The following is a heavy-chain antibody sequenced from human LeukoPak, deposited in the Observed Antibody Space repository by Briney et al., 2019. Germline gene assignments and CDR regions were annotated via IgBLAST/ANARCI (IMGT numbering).Heavy chain of an antibody. V-gene: IGHV3-9*01. Sequence: GRSLRLSCAASGFTFGDYAMHWVRQAPGKGLEWVSGISWNSRSIGYADSVKGRFTISRNNAKNSLYLQMNSLRAEDTAVYYCARDCVAAAGTFGYYYYYYGMDVWGQGTTVTVSS. J-gene: IGHJ6*02. D-gene: IGHD6-13*01. CDR2: ISWNSRSI. CDR3: ARDCVAAAGTFGYYYYYYGMDV. CDR1: GFTFGDYA.